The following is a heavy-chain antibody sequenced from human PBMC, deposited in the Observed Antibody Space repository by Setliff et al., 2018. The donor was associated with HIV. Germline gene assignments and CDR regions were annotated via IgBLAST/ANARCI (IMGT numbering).Heavy chain of an antibody. J-gene: IGHJ4*02. CDR3: ATPRNYYGGGSLDH. CDR2: IYSSGST. Sequence: SETLSLTCTVSGGSISNSNYFWGWIRQPPGKGLEWIGRIYSSGSTYYQPSLQGRVSMSIDSSKNHFSLSLRYVTAADTAIYYCATPRNYYGGGSLDHWGQGTLVTVSS. D-gene: IGHD3-10*01. V-gene: IGHV4-39*02. CDR1: GGSISNSNYF.